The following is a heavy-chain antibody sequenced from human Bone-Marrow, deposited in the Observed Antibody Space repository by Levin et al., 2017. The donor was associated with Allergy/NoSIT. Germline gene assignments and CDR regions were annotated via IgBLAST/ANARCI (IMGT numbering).Heavy chain of an antibody. D-gene: IGHD2-2*01. J-gene: IGHJ5*02. CDR2: IYYSGST. CDR1: GDSISIGDSY. V-gene: IGHV4-31*03. Sequence: SETLSLTCTVSGDSISIGDSYWSWIRQHPGKGLEWIGYIYYSGSTYYNPSLKGRVSISVDTAKNQFSLKLSSVNAADTAVYYCARERGLCSSSSCYLGRFDPWCQGTLVTVSS. CDR3: ARERGLCSSSSCYLGRFDP.